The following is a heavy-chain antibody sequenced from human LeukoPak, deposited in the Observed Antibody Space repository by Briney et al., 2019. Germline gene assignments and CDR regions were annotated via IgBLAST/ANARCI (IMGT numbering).Heavy chain of an antibody. J-gene: IGHJ4*02. V-gene: IGHV5-51*01. CDR2: IYPSDSDT. CDR1: GYSFTTYW. Sequence: GASLKISCKASGYSFTTYWIGWVRQMPAKGLEWMGLIYPSDSDTKYSPSFQGQVTISVDKSITTAYLQWSSLKASDTAMYYCARSLIGWHFDYWGEGALVTVS. D-gene: IGHD6-19*01. CDR3: ARSLIGWHFDY.